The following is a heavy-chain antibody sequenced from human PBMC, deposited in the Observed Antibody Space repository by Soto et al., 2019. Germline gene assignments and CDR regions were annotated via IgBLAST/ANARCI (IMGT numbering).Heavy chain of an antibody. CDR1: GFTFSSYA. V-gene: IGHV3-30-3*01. CDR2: ILYDGSNK. D-gene: IGHD3-22*01. J-gene: IGHJ4*02. Sequence: QVQLVESGGGVVQPGRSLRLSCAASGFTFSSYAMHWVRQAPGKGLGWVAVILYDGSNKYYADSVKGRFSISRDNSKNTLYLQMKSLRAEDTAVFFCARGLFDYFDGSGPAGFWGQGTLVTVSS. CDR3: ARGLFDYFDGSGPAGF.